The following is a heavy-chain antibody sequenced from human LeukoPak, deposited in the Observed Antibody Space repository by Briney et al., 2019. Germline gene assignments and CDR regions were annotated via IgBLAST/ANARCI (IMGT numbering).Heavy chain of an antibody. Sequence: GRSLRLSCAASGFIFSTYWMSWVRQAPGKGLEWVANIKEDGSESHYVDSVKGRFTISRDNAKNSLYLQMNSLRAEDTAMYFCAKAGLLWFGESWMDVWGQGTTVTVSS. D-gene: IGHD3-10*01. CDR3: AKAGLLWFGESWMDV. CDR1: GFIFSTYW. V-gene: IGHV3-7*01. CDR2: IKEDGSES. J-gene: IGHJ6*02.